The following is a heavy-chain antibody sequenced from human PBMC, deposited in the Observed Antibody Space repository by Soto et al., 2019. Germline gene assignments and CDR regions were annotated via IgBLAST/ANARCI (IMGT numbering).Heavy chain of an antibody. CDR3: ARDRADGRPSYYMDV. J-gene: IGHJ6*03. CDR2: IWYDGSNK. V-gene: IGHV3-33*01. Sequence: PGGSLRLSCAASGFTFCSYGMHWVRQAPGKGLEWVAVIWYDGSNKYYADSVKGRFTISRDNSKNTLYLQMNSLRAEDTAVYYCARDRADGRPSYYMDVWGKGTTVTVSS. CDR1: GFTFCSYG.